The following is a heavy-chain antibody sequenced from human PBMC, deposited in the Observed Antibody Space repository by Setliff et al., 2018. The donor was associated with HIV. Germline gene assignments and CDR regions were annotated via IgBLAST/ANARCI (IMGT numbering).Heavy chain of an antibody. V-gene: IGHV4-38-2*02. D-gene: IGHD5-18*01. CDR2: INYSGST. J-gene: IGHJ3*02. Sequence: SETLSLTCTVSGSFINSDYWGWIRQPPGKGLEWIGSINYSGSTYYNPSLKSRVTISVDTSKNQFSLSLTSVTAADTAVYYCAKRPGYGYPFHIWGQGIMVTVSS. CDR1: GSFINSDY. CDR3: AKRPGYGYPFHI.